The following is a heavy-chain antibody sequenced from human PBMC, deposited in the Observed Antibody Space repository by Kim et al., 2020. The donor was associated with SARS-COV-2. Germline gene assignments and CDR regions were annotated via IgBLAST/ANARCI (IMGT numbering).Heavy chain of an antibody. CDR3: ARDRIVGARSREDY. V-gene: IGHV3-66*01. J-gene: IGHJ4*02. Sequence: GGSLRLSCAASGFTVSSNYMSWVRQAPGKGLEWVSVIYSGGSTYYADSVKGRFTISRDNSKNTLYLQMNSLRAEDTAVYYCARDRIVGARSREDYWGQGTLVTVSS. CDR2: IYSGGST. D-gene: IGHD1-26*01. CDR1: GFTVSSNY.